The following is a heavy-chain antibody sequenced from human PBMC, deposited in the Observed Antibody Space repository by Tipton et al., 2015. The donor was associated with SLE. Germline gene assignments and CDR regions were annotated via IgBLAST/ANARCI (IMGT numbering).Heavy chain of an antibody. Sequence: TLSLTCTVSGGSISSHYWSWIRQPPGKGLEWIGYIYYSGSTNYNPSLKSRVTISVDTSKNQFSLKLSSVTAADTAVYYCAGAKMVRGVLLGRFAPWGQGTLVTVSS. D-gene: IGHD3-10*01. CDR1: GGSISSHY. J-gene: IGHJ5*02. V-gene: IGHV4-59*11. CDR3: AGAKMVRGVLLGRFAP. CDR2: IYYSGST.